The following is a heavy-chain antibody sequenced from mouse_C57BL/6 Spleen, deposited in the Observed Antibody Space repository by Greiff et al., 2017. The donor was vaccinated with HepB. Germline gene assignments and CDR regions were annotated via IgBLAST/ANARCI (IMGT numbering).Heavy chain of an antibody. D-gene: IGHD1-1*01. V-gene: IGHV1-82*01. CDR3: ARSPLNYYGSRFDY. J-gene: IGHJ2*01. CDR1: GYAFSSSW. CDR2: IYPGDGDT. Sequence: VQRVESGPELVKPGASVKISCKASGYAFSSSWMNWVKQRPGKGLEWIGRIYPGDGDTNYNGKFKGKATLTADKSSSTAYMQLSSLTSEDSAVYFCARSPLNYYGSRFDYWGQGTTLTVSS.